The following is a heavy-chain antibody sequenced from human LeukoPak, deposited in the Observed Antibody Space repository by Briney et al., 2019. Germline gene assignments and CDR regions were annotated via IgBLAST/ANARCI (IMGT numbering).Heavy chain of an antibody. J-gene: IGHJ6*02. CDR1: GGSISSYY. CDR3: AREGRSSSRPGDGMDV. D-gene: IGHD6-13*01. Sequence: SETLSLTCTVSGGSISSYYWSWIRQPPGKGLEWIGYIYYSGSTKYNPSLESRVTISVDTSKNQFSLKLSSVTAADTAVYYCAREGRSSSRPGDGMDVWGQGTTVTVSS. CDR2: IYYSGST. V-gene: IGHV4-59*01.